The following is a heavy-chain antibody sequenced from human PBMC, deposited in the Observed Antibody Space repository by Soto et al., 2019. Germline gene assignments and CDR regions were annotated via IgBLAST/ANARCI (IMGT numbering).Heavy chain of an antibody. CDR1: GYSFTTYW. J-gene: IGHJ4*02. CDR2: VYPGDSDT. D-gene: IGHD2-15*01. CDR3: ARRVAARFDS. V-gene: IGHV5-51*01. Sequence: GESLKISCQGSGYSFTTYWLGWVRQMPGRGLEWMGMVYPGDSDTRYSPSFQGQVTISADKSITTAYLQWSTLKPSDTAIYYCARRVAARFDSWGQGTLVTVSS.